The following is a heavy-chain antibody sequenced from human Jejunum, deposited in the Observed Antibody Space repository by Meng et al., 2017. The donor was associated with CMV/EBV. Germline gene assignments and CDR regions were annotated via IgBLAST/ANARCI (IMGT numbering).Heavy chain of an antibody. CDR1: FTGYS. J-gene: IGHJ6*02. D-gene: IGHD3-10*01. Sequence: FTGYSIHWVRQAPGQGLEWMGWINPNSGGTNFAQKFQGRVTMTRDTSISTVYMEMGSLTSDDTAVFYCARADQGTWFSYYNGMDVWGQGTTVTVSS. CDR3: ARADQGTWFSYYNGMDV. V-gene: IGHV1-2*02. CDR2: INPNSGGT.